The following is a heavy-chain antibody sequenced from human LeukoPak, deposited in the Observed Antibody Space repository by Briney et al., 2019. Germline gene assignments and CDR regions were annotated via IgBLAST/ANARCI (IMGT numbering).Heavy chain of an antibody. CDR2: INPNSGGT. CDR3: ARAVTNYNPLDV. V-gene: IGHV1-2*02. D-gene: IGHD4/OR15-4a*01. J-gene: IGHJ6*04. Sequence: ASVKVSCKASGYTFTAYNMHWVRQAPGQGLEWMGWINPNSGGTNYAQKFQGRVTMTRDTSISTAYMELSRLRSDDTAVYYCARAVTNYNPLDVWGKGTSVTVSS. CDR1: GYTFTAYN.